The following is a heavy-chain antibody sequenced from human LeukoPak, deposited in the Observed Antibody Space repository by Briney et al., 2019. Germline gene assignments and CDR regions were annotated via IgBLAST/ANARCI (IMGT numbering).Heavy chain of an antibody. J-gene: IGHJ4*02. CDR3: ATAGSPSVD. CDR2: FDPEDGET. D-gene: IGHD6-13*01. CDR1: VYTVTEFS. Sequence: SVNVSCKVSVYTVTEFSMHWVRQAPGKGLECMGGFDPEDGETIFAQKFKGRVTMTEDTSTDTAYMALSSLTSEDTAVYYCATAGSPSVDWGQGTLVTVSS. V-gene: IGHV1-24*01.